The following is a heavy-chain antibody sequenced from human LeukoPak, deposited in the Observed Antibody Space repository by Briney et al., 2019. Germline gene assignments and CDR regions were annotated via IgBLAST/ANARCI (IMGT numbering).Heavy chain of an antibody. V-gene: IGHV3-30-3*01. CDR1: GFTFSSYA. Sequence: GGSLRLSCAASGFTFSSYAIHWVRQAPGKGLEWVAVISYDGSNKYYADSVKGRFTISRDNSKNTLYLQMNSLRAEDTAVYYCARETGSAVGSTDLDYWGQGTLVTVSS. D-gene: IGHD4-17*01. CDR3: ARETGSAVGSTDLDY. J-gene: IGHJ4*02. CDR2: ISYDGSNK.